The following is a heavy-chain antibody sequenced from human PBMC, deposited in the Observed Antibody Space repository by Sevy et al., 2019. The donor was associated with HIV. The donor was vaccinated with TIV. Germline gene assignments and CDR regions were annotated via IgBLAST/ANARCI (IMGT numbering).Heavy chain of an antibody. V-gene: IGHV3-23*01. D-gene: IGHD5-18*01. CDR2: ISRSADAT. Sequence: GGSLRLSRAASGFTFSNYAMSWVRQTPGKGLEWVSAISRSADATYYTDSVKGRFTISRDNSKNTVYLQMNSLRAEDTAVYYCVKEVSQYSYADYWGQGTLVTVSS. J-gene: IGHJ4*02. CDR1: GFTFSNYA. CDR3: VKEVSQYSYADY.